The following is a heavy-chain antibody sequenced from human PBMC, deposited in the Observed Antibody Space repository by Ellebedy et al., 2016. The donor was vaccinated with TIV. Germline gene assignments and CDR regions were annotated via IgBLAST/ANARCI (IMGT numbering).Heavy chain of an antibody. V-gene: IGHV3-23*01. CDR3: AKNRAPGRGYADY. CDR1: GFTFSSYA. Sequence: PGGSPRLSCAASGFTFSSYAMSWVRQAPGKGLEWVSVLSGNGDTTYYADSVKGRFTISRDNSKNTMYLQMNSLRAEDTAVYYCAKNRAPGRGYADYWGQGTLVTVSS. D-gene: IGHD3-22*01. CDR2: LSGNGDTT. J-gene: IGHJ4*02.